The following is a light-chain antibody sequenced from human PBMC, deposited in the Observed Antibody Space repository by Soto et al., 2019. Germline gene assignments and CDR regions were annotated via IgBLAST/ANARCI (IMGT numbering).Light chain of an antibody. V-gene: IGKV3-11*01. CDR1: QSVSSY. CDR2: DAS. J-gene: IGKJ4*01. CDR3: QQRSNWPST. Sequence: EIVLTQSPATLSLSPGERATLSCRASQSVSSYLAWYQQKPGQAPRLLIYDASNRATGIPARFSGSGSGTDFTLTISRLEPEYFAVYYCQQRSNWPSTFGGGTKVEI.